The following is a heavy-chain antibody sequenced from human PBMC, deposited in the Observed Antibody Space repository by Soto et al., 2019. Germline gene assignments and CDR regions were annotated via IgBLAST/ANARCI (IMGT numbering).Heavy chain of an antibody. D-gene: IGHD5-12*01. CDR2: IIPIFGTA. Sequence: ASVKVSCKASGGTFSSYSISWVRQAPVQGLEWMGGIIPIFGTANYAQKFQGRVTITADESTSTAYMELSSLRSEDTAVYYCARAKGLRSAHLDYWGQGTLVTVSS. CDR1: GGTFSSYS. J-gene: IGHJ4*02. V-gene: IGHV1-69*13. CDR3: ARAKGLRSAHLDY.